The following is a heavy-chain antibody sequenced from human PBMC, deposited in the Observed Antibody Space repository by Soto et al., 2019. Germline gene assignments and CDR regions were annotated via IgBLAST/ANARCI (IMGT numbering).Heavy chain of an antibody. D-gene: IGHD2-2*01. CDR3: ARRQKVIVVVPAAMRYYYYGMDV. CDR2: IDPSDSYT. CDR1: GYSFTSYW. Sequence: GESLKISCKGSGYSFTSYWISWVRQMPGKGLEWMGRIDPSDSYTNYSPSFQGHVTISADKSISTAYLQWSSLKASDTAMYYCARRQKVIVVVPAAMRYYYYGMDVWGQGTTVTV. J-gene: IGHJ6*02. V-gene: IGHV5-10-1*01.